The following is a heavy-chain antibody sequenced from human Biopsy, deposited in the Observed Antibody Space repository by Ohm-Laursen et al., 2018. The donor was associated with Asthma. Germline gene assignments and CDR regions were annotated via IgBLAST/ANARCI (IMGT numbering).Heavy chain of an antibody. D-gene: IGHD1-26*01. Sequence: VSSVKVSCKAHGDILSSFGIKWVRKAPGQGLEWMGGVIPIYGTTHTAQKFQGGVTMTRDTSTSTVYMELSSLRSEDTAVYYCARAGALIVGATMGYWGQGTLVTVSS. V-gene: IGHV1-69*05. CDR1: GDILSSFG. CDR2: VIPIYGTT. J-gene: IGHJ4*02. CDR3: ARAGALIVGATMGY.